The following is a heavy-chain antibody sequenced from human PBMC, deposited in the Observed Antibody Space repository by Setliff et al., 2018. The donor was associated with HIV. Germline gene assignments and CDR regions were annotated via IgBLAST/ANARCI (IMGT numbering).Heavy chain of an antibody. CDR2: IHSTGST. V-gene: IGHV4-59*01. J-gene: IGHJ4*02. CDR3: AREVDYYDSSRYLLLYYFDS. Sequence: PSETLSLTCTVSGGPIDNYYWSWIRQPPGKGLEWIGYIHSTGSTNYKSSLKSRVTISVDTSKNQFSLKLSSVTAADTAVYYCAREVDYYDSSRYLLLYYFDSRGQGTLVTVSS. CDR1: GGPIDNYY. D-gene: IGHD3-22*01.